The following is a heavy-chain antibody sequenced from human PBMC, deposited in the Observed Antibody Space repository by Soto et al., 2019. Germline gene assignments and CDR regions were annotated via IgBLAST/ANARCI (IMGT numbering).Heavy chain of an antibody. CDR3: TKGMSNQRPILNFDY. D-gene: IGHD3-3*01. J-gene: IGHJ4*02. V-gene: IGHV3-23*01. Sequence: EVQLLDSGGGLEQPGGSLRLSCAASGFTFSSHAMSWVRQAPGKGLEWVSSITGDGRNTNYADSVKGRFTISRDNPKNTLYLQMNSLRAEDTALYYCTKGMSNQRPILNFDYWSQGTLVTVSS. CDR1: GFTFSSHA. CDR2: ITGDGRNT.